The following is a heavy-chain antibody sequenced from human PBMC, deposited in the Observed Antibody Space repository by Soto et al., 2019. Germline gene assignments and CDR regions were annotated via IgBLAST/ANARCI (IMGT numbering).Heavy chain of an antibody. CDR1: GGSISSGGYY. D-gene: IGHD4-17*01. Sequence: QVQLQESGPGLVKPSQTLSLTCTVSGGSISSGGYYWSWIRQHPGKGLEWIGYIYYSGSTYYNPSLKSRVTISVDTSKNQFSLKLSSVPAADTAVYYCARQGGDYFPFGNWFDPWGQGTLVTVSS. CDR2: IYYSGST. V-gene: IGHV4-31*03. J-gene: IGHJ5*02. CDR3: ARQGGDYFPFGNWFDP.